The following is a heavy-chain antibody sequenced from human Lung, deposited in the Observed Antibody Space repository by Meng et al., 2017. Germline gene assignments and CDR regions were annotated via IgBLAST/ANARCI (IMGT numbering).Heavy chain of an antibody. CDR1: GFTFTDHW. Sequence: GQLVESGGGLVPPGGSLRLSFAAPGFTFTDHWMHWVRQGPGKVLGWVSRINRDGTKPTYADSVKGRFTISRDNAKNTLYLQMNNLRAEDTAFYYCTNDRLNHWGQGALVTVSS. D-gene: IGHD1-1*01. V-gene: IGHV3-74*01. CDR3: TNDRLNH. J-gene: IGHJ1*01. CDR2: INRDGTKP.